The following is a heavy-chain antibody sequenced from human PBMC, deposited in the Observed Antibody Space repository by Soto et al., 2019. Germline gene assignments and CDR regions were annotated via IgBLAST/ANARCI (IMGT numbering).Heavy chain of an antibody. D-gene: IGHD3-22*01. J-gene: IGHJ4*02. CDR1: GFTLGDHY. CDR3: VRATYFSDSSGYTRCLDY. Sequence: PGGSLRLSCAGSGFTLGDHYIDWVRQAPGKGLEWVGRSRDKPQGYSTAYAASVKGRFTTSRDESKNSAYLQMNSLKTKDTAVYYCVRATYFSDSSGYTRCLDYWGQGTLVTVSS. CDR2: SRDKPQGYST. V-gene: IGHV3-72*01.